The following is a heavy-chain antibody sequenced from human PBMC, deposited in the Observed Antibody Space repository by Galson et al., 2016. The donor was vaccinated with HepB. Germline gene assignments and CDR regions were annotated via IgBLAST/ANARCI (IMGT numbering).Heavy chain of an antibody. D-gene: IGHD6-13*01. CDR1: GYTFSDYW. CDR3: AAAGISGHYYFDF. CDR2: SYPGDSDT. Sequence: QSGAEVKKPGESLRISCKGSGYTFSDYWIGWVRQVPGKGLEWMGASYPGDSDTKYRPSFQGQVTISADKSTSTAYLQWSSLKASDTAIYYWAAAGISGHYYFDFWGQGTLVTVSS. V-gene: IGHV5-51*01. J-gene: IGHJ4*02.